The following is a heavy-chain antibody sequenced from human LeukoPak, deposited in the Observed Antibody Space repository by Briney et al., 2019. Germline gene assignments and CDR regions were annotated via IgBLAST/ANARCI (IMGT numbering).Heavy chain of an antibody. J-gene: IGHJ3*02. CDR1: GFTFCTYT. CDR3: ARGTQTSDYSTYADAFDI. CDR2: ISSRN. D-gene: IGHD4-11*01. V-gene: IGHV3-21*01. Sequence: GGSLRLSCAASGFTFCTYTMHWVRQAPGKGVEWVSPISSRNKDAVSVRGRFTISRDNAKTSLYLQMNSLRAEDTAVYYGARGTQTSDYSTYADAFDIWGQGTMVTVSS.